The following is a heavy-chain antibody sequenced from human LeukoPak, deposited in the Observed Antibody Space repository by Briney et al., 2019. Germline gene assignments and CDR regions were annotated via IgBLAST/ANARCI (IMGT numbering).Heavy chain of an antibody. CDR1: GFTFSNYG. D-gene: IGHD3-3*02. CDR3: AREAGISHAFDI. J-gene: IGHJ3*02. CDR2: VLSDGAT. Sequence: GGSLRLSCAASGFTFSNYGMSWLRQAPGKGLEWVSTVLSDGATHYADSVTGRFTVSRDNSKNMLYLQMNSLRAEDTAVYYCAREAGISHAFDIWGQGTMVTVSS. V-gene: IGHV3-23*01.